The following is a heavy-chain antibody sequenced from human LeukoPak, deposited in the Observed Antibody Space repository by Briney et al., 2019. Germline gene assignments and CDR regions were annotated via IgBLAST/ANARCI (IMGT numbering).Heavy chain of an antibody. D-gene: IGHD3-10*01. V-gene: IGHV3-30*03. CDR1: GFTFSSYG. Sequence: PGGSLRLSCAASGFTFSSYGMHWVRQAPGKGLEWVAVISYDGSNKYYADSVKGRFTISRDNSKNTLYLQMNGLRAEDTAVYYCARDFGSWAPDYWGQGTLVTVSS. CDR3: ARDFGSWAPDY. J-gene: IGHJ4*02. CDR2: ISYDGSNK.